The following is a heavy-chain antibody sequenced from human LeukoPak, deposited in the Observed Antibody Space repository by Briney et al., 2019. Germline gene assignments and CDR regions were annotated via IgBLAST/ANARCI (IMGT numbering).Heavy chain of an antibody. CDR1: GGSISSGGYS. Sequence: SQTLSLTCTVSGGSISSGGYSWSWIRQHPGKGLEWIGYIYYSGSTYYNPSLKSRVTISVDTSKNQFSLKLSSVTAADTAVYYCARTQAYRLFDYWGQGTLVTVSS. CDR2: IYYSGST. CDR3: ARTQAYRLFDY. D-gene: IGHD2-2*01. J-gene: IGHJ4*02. V-gene: IGHV4-31*03.